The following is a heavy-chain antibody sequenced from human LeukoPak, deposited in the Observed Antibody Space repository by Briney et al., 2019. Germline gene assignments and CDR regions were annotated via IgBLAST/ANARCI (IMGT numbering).Heavy chain of an antibody. CDR1: GGSFSGYY. CDR3: ARADTWPYFFDY. J-gene: IGHJ4*02. Sequence: PSETLSLTCAVYGGSFSGYYWSWIRQPPGRGLEWIGYIHYSGTTNSNPSLKSRVTISVDTSKNQFSLKLTSVTAADTAVYYCARADTWPYFFDYWGQGTLVTVSS. V-gene: IGHV4-59*01. D-gene: IGHD3-16*01. CDR2: IHYSGTT.